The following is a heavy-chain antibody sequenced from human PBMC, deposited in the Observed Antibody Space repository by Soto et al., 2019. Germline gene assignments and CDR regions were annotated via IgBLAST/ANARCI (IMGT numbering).Heavy chain of an antibody. CDR1: GGSISSSSYY. Sequence: SETLSLTCTVSGGSISSSSYYWGWIRQPPGKGLEWIGSIYYSGSTYYNPSLKSRVTISVDTSKNQFSLKLSSVTAADTAVYYCARLWGGYDFFDYWGQGTLVTVSS. D-gene: IGHD5-12*01. CDR2: IYYSGST. CDR3: ARLWGGYDFFDY. J-gene: IGHJ4*02. V-gene: IGHV4-39*01.